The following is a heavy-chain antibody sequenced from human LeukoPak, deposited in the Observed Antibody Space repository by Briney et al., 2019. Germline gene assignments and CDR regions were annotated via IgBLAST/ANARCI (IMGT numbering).Heavy chain of an antibody. CDR3: ARDRGPNTYLRYFDWLLSP. CDR1: GYTFTGYY. J-gene: IGHJ4*02. CDR2: INPNSGGT. D-gene: IGHD3-9*01. Sequence: ASVKVSCKASGYTFTGYYMHWVRQAPGQGLEWMGWINPNSGGTNYAQKFQGRVTMTRDTSISTAYMELRSLRSDDTAVYYCARDRGPNTYLRYFDWLLSPWGQGTLVTVSS. V-gene: IGHV1-2*02.